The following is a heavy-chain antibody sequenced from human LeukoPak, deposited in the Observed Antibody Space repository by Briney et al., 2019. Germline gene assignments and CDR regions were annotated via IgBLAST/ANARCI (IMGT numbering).Heavy chain of an antibody. D-gene: IGHD4-23*01. V-gene: IGHV1-8*01. Sequence: GSAVNVSCKASVYTLRRYEINLLRQAPGQGREWVGWIHPNSVKTAYAQKFQDRVTMTRDISTETAFLELSSLKYDDTGIFYCAKGPYGGNRYFDIWGQGTLVTVSS. CDR3: AKGPYGGNRYFDI. J-gene: IGHJ4*02. CDR2: IHPNSVKT. CDR1: VYTLRRYE.